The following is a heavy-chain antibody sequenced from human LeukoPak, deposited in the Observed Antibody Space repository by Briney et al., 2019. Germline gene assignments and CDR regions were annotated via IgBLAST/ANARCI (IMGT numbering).Heavy chain of an antibody. CDR1: GGSFSGYY. Sequence: SETLSLTCAVYGGSFSGYYWSWIRQPPGKGLEWIGEINHSGSTNYNPSLKSRVTISVDTSKNQFSLKLSSVTAADTAVYYCARSLYYYGSDSFDIWGQGTMVTVSS. CDR2: INHSGST. CDR3: ARSLYYYGSDSFDI. J-gene: IGHJ3*02. V-gene: IGHV4-34*01. D-gene: IGHD3-10*01.